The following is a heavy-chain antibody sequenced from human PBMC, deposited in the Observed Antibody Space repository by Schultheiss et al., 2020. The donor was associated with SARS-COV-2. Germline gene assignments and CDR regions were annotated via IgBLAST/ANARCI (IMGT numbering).Heavy chain of an antibody. CDR2: VTHSGST. CDR1: GGSFSDHY. D-gene: IGHD4-17*01. V-gene: IGHV4-34*01. J-gene: IGHJ4*02. CDR3: ARASTETLALPDDY. Sequence: SQTLSLTCAVYGGSFSDHYCTWIRQSPGKGLEYIGEVTHSGSTDYNPSLKSRVTISVDTSKKNFSLKLRSVTDADTALYYCARASTETLALPDDYWGQGTLVTVSS.